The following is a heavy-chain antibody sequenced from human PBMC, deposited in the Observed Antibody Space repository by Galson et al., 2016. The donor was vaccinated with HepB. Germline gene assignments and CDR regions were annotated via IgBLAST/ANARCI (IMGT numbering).Heavy chain of an antibody. J-gene: IGHJ4*02. CDR1: GYRFPTYG. D-gene: IGHD4-11*01. V-gene: IGHV1-18*04. Sequence: SVKVSCKASGYRFPTYGISWVRQAPGQGLEWLGWIRANSGNTIYAQKFQDRVTMTRDTSASTVYMDLRSLRSDDTAVYYCARDVQFRFDYWGQGPLVTVSS. CDR3: ARDVQFRFDY. CDR2: IRANSGNT.